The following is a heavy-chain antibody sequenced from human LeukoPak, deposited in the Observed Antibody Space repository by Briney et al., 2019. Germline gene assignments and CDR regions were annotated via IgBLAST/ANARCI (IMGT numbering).Heavy chain of an antibody. CDR3: ARHYDSYFYYYLDL. J-gene: IGHJ6*03. CDR1: GYPSNNAYY. Sequence: PSETLSLTCAVSGYPSNNAYYWVWIRQPPGKGLEWIGSLYHPDSTYYNPSLKSRVTMSVDTSRNQFSLKLSFVTAADTAVYYCARHYDSYFYYYLDLWGTGTTVTVSS. V-gene: IGHV4-38-2*01. CDR2: LYHPDST. D-gene: IGHD4-17*01.